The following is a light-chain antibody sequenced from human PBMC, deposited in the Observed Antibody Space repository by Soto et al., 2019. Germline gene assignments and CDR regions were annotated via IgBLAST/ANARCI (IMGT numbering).Light chain of an antibody. V-gene: IGKV2-28*01. CDR2: DGS. J-gene: IGKJ1*01. CDR1: HSLLHSNGYNY. CDR3: QHYNSYSEA. Sequence: DVVMTQSPLSLPVTPGEPASISCRSSHSLLHSNGYNYLAWYQXKQGKAPHLXIYDGSSLDSGVPARFSGGGSGTELTITISSLQPDDVETYDCQHYNSYSEAFGQGTKVDIK.